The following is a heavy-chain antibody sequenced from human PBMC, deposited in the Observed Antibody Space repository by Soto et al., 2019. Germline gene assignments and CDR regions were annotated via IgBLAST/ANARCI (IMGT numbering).Heavy chain of an antibody. CDR2: ISGHNGNT. CDR1: GYNFTNYG. D-gene: IGHD3-9*01. V-gene: IGHV1-18*01. CDR3: TTLRLDP. J-gene: IGHJ5*02. Sequence: ASVKVSCKASGYNFTNYGISWVRQAPGQGLEWMGWISGHNGNTNYAQKIQGRVTMTTDTSTSTAYMELRSLRSDDTAVYYCTTLRLDPWGQGTLVTVSS.